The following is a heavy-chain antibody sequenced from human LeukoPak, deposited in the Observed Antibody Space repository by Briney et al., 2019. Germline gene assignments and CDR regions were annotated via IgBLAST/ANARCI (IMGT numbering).Heavy chain of an antibody. CDR3: AKDLGKYLQPSYGMDV. CDR1: GFTFRNYG. J-gene: IGHJ6*02. CDR2: ISGSGGST. V-gene: IGHV3-23*01. D-gene: IGHD1-1*01. Sequence: GGSLRLSCAASGFTFRNYGMSWVRQAPEKGLEWVSGISGSGGSTDYADSVKGRFTISRDTSKNTLYLQMNGLRAEDTAVYYCAKDLGKYLQPSYGMDVWGQGTTVTVSS.